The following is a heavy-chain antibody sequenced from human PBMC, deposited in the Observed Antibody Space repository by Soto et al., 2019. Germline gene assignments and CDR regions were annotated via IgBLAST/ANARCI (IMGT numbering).Heavy chain of an antibody. CDR3: AHTRHLRYFDQL. D-gene: IGHD3-9*01. J-gene: IGHJ4*02. CDR2: IYWDDDK. V-gene: IGHV2-5*02. CDR1: GFSLSTSGVG. Sequence: QITLKESGPTLVKPTQTLTLTCTFSGFSLSTSGVGVGWIRQPPGKALEWLALIYWDDDKRYSPSLKSRLTIXKXXSKNPVDPTMTNMNPVDTATYYCAHTRHLRYFDQLWGQGTLVTVSS.